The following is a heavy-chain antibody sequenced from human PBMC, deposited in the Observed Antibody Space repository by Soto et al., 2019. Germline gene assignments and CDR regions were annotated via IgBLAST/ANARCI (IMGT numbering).Heavy chain of an antibody. V-gene: IGHV4-4*07. J-gene: IGHJ6*02. Sequence: PSETLSLTCPVSGGSISSYSWRWIRQPAGKGLEWIGLIYTSGSTNYNPSLKNRFTMSVDTSKNQFSLKLSSVTAADTAVYYCARARIAARTGAYGMDVWGQGTTVT. CDR3: ARARIAARTGAYGMDV. D-gene: IGHD6-6*01. CDR1: GGSISSYS. CDR2: IYTSGST.